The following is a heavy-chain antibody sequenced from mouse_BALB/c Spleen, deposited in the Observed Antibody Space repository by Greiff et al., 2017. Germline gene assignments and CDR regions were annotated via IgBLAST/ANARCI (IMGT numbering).Heavy chain of an antibody. CDR2: ISDGGSYT. CDR1: GFTFSDYY. CDR3: ARASMITRGWFAY. V-gene: IGHV5-4*02. D-gene: IGHD2-4*01. J-gene: IGHJ3*01. Sequence: EVQGVESGGGLVKPGGSLKLSCAASGFTFSDYYMYWVRQTPEKRLEWVATISDGGSYTYYPDSVKGRFTISRDNAKNNLYLQMSSLKSEDTAMYYCARASMITRGWFAYWGQGTLVTVSA.